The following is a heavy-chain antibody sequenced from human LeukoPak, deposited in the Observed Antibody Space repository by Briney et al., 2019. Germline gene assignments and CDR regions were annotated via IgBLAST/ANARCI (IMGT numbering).Heavy chain of an antibody. CDR3: AKDSIGYYDSSGPYYFDY. V-gene: IGHV3-9*03. CDR2: ISWNSGSI. Sequence: GRSLRLSCAASGFTFDDYAMHWVRQAPGKGLEWVSGISWNSGSIGYADSVKGRFTISRDNAKNSLYLQMNSLRAEDMALYYCAKDSIGYYDSSGPYYFDYWGQGTLSPSPQ. D-gene: IGHD3-22*01. CDR1: GFTFDDYA. J-gene: IGHJ4*02.